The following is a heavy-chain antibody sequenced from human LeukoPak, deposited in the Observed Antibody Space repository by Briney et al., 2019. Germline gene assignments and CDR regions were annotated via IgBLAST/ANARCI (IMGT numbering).Heavy chain of an antibody. CDR3: ARGGPPEDIVVVPAAKPRAFDI. D-gene: IGHD2-2*01. CDR2: IYHSGST. J-gene: IGHJ3*02. CDR1: GGSISSGGYY. Sequence: SETLSLTCTVSGGSISSGGYYWSWIRQPPGKGLEWIGYIYHSGSTYYNPSLKSRVTISVDRSKNQFSLKLSSVTAADTAVYYCARGGPPEDIVVVPAAKPRAFDIWGQGTMVTVSS. V-gene: IGHV4-30-2*01.